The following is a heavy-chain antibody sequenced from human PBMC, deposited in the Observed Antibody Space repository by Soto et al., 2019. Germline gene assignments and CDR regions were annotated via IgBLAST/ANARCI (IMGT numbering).Heavy chain of an antibody. CDR2: TIPALGKT. Sequence: GASVKVSCKTSGDNFKKNVFTWVRQAPGQGLEWMGGTIPALGKTHYIEKFQGRVTITVGDATRTVYMEVRDLTSEDTAIYCARGPFRPSAMDVWGQGTTVTVSS. CDR3: ARGPFRPSAMDV. CDR1: GDNFKKNV. D-gene: IGHD3-10*01. J-gene: IGHJ6*02. V-gene: IGHV1-69*10.